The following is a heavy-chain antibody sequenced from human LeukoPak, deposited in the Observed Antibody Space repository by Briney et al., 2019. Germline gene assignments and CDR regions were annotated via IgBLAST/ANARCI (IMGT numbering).Heavy chain of an antibody. J-gene: IGHJ4*02. CDR2: ISGSGGST. D-gene: IGHD3-10*01. Sequence: TGGSLRLSCAASGFTFNNYGMNWVRQAPGKGLEWVSAISGSGGSTYYADSVKGRFTISRDNSKNTLYLQMNSLRAEDTAVYYCAKAMVRGVIIPFDYWGQGTLVTVSS. V-gene: IGHV3-23*01. CDR3: AKAMVRGVIIPFDY. CDR1: GFTFNNYG.